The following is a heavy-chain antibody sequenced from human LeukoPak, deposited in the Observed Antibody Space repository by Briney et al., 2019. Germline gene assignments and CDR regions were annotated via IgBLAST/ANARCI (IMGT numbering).Heavy chain of an antibody. CDR2: ISPYNGNT. Sequence: PLASVKVSCKASGYTFTTYGISWVRQAPGQGLEWMGWISPYNGNTNYAQKLQGRVTMTTDTSTSTAYMELRSLRSDDTAVYYCARDRCVSRRSLDCGGDLTDYWGQGTLVTVSS. V-gene: IGHV1-18*01. D-gene: IGHD2-21*02. CDR1: GYTFTTYG. CDR3: ARDRCVSRRSLDCGGDLTDY. J-gene: IGHJ4*02.